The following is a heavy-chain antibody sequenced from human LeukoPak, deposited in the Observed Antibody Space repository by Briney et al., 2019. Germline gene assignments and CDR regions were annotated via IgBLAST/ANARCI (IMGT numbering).Heavy chain of an antibody. V-gene: IGHV3-15*01. J-gene: IGHJ4*02. CDR1: GFTFSNAW. CDR2: IKSNTGGGTK. CDR3: TTDYDSSGYCYPDFDY. D-gene: IGHD3-22*01. Sequence: GGSLRLSCAASGFTFSNAWMSWVRKAPGKGLEWVGRIKSNTGGGTKDYAAPVKGSITISRDAKKNTLYLQMNSLKTEDTAVYYCTTDYDSSGYCYPDFDYGGQGTVVSVSS.